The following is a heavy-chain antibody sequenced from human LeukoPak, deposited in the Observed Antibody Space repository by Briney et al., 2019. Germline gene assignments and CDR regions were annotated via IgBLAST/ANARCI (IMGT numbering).Heavy chain of an antibody. Sequence: GSSVKVSCKXSGGTFSSYAISWVRQAPGQGLEWMGGIIPIFGTANYAQKFQGRVTITTDESTRTAYMELSSLRSEDTAVYYCATPSLRYSGSYLYDYWGQGTLVTVSS. CDR3: ATPSLRYSGSYLYDY. D-gene: IGHD1-26*01. CDR2: IIPIFGTA. CDR1: GGTFSSYA. V-gene: IGHV1-69*05. J-gene: IGHJ4*02.